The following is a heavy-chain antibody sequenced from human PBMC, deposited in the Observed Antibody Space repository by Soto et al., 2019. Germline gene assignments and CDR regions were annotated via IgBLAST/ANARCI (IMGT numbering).Heavy chain of an antibody. CDR1: GGYISSGGYY. V-gene: IGHV4-31*03. CDR3: ASPVGSEGAFDI. D-gene: IGHD2-15*01. Sequence: SETLSLTCTVSGGYISSGGYYWSWIRQHPGKGLEWIGYIYYSGSTYYNPSLKSRVTISVDTSKNQFSLKLSSVTAADTAVYYCASPVGSEGAFDIWGQGTMVTVSS. J-gene: IGHJ3*02. CDR2: IYYSGST.